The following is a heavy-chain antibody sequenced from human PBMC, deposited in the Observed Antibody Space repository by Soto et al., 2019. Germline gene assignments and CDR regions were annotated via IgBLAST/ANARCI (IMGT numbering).Heavy chain of an antibody. CDR2: ISYDGSNK. Sequence: GGSLRLSCAASGFTFSSYGMHWVRQAPGKGLEWVAVISYDGSNKYYADSVKGRFTISRDNSKNTLYLQMNSLGAEDTAVYYCAKDPTVTTSYFDYWGQGTLVTVSS. D-gene: IGHD4-17*01. V-gene: IGHV3-30*18. CDR1: GFTFSSYG. J-gene: IGHJ4*02. CDR3: AKDPTVTTSYFDY.